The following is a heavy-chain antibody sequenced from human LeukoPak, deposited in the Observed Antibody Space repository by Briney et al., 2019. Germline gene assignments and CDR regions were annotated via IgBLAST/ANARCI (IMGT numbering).Heavy chain of an antibody. Sequence: PGGSLRLSCSASGFTFSSYGMHWVRQAPGKGLEWVAVISYEGSYKYYADSVKGRFTISRDNSKNTLYLQMNSLRVEDTAAYYCAKDPRAQEVMGFTIFDYWGQGTLVTVSS. CDR1: GFTFSSYG. CDR2: ISYEGSYK. V-gene: IGHV3-30*18. CDR3: AKDPRAQEVMGFTIFDY. D-gene: IGHD2-8*01. J-gene: IGHJ4*02.